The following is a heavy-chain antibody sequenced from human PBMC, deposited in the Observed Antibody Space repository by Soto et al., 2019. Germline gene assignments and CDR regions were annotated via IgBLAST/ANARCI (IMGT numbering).Heavy chain of an antibody. J-gene: IGHJ6*03. CDR2: IIPILGIA. V-gene: IGHV1-69*02. Sequence: QVQLVQSGAEVKKPGSSVKVSCKASGGTFSSYTLSWVRQAPGQGLEWMGRIIPILGIANYAQKFQCRVTITADKSTSTAYMELSSLRSEDTAVYYCERGWVETDYYYYYMDVWGKGTTVTVSS. D-gene: IGHD1-26*01. CDR3: ERGWVETDYYYYYMDV. CDR1: GGTFSSYT.